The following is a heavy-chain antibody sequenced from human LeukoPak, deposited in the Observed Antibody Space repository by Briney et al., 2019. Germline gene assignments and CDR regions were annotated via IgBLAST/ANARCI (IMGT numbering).Heavy chain of an antibody. V-gene: IGHV3-11*01. D-gene: IGHD6-13*01. CDR1: GFTFSDYY. CDR2: ISSSGSTI. Sequence: PGGSLRLSCAASGFTFSDYYMSWIRQAPGKGLEWVSYISSSGSTIYYADSVKGRFTISRDNAKNSLYLQMNSLRADDTAVYYCARVGAAGTVPPNYWGQGTLVTVSS. J-gene: IGHJ4*02. CDR3: ARVGAAGTVPPNY.